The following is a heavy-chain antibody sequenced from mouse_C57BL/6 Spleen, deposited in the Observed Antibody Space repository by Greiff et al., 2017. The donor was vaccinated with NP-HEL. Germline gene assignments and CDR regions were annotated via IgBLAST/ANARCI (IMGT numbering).Heavy chain of an antibody. CDR3: ASSGGGLRGWFAD. Sequence: VQLQQSGTELVKPGASVKLSCKASGYTFTSYWMNWVKQRPGQGLEWIGNINPSNGGTNYNEKFKGKATLTVDKSSSTAYMQLSSLTSEDSAVYYCASSGGGLRGWFADWGQGTMVTVSA. D-gene: IGHD2-4*01. CDR2: INPSNGGT. V-gene: IGHV1-53*01. J-gene: IGHJ3*01. CDR1: GYTFTSYW.